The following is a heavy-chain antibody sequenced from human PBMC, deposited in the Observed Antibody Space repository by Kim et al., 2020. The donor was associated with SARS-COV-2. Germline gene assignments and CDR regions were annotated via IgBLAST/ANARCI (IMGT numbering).Heavy chain of an antibody. J-gene: IGHJ6*02. V-gene: IGHV3-30*18. CDR3: AKGGAAAGGKKSHYYYYGMDV. CDR1: GFTFSSYG. D-gene: IGHD6-13*01. Sequence: GGSLRLSCAASGFTFSSYGMHWVRQAPGKGLEWVAVISYDGSNKYYADSVKGRFTISRDNSKNTLYLQMNSLRAEDTAVYYCAKGGAAAGGKKSHYYYYGMDVWGQGTTVTVSS. CDR2: ISYDGSNK.